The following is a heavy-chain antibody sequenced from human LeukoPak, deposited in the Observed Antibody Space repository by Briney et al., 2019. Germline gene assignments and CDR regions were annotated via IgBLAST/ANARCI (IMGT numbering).Heavy chain of an antibody. D-gene: IGHD3-3*02. Sequence: GGSLRLSCAASGFTFSSYGMHWVRQAPGKGLEWVAVISYDGSNKYYADSVKGRFTISRDNSKNTLYLQMNSLRAEDTAVYHCAKDGIFGVVLDYFDYWGQGTLVTVSS. CDR2: ISYDGSNK. CDR1: GFTFSSYG. V-gene: IGHV3-30*18. CDR3: AKDGIFGVVLDYFDY. J-gene: IGHJ4*02.